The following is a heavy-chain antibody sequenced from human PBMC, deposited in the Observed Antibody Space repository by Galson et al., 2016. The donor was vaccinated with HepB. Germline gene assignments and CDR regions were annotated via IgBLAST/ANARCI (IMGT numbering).Heavy chain of an antibody. CDR1: GFTFSSYW. V-gene: IGHV3-74*01. D-gene: IGHD4-23*01. J-gene: IGHJ6*02. CDR3: ARNPYSGPRYYYGLDV. CDR2: ISTDGSST. Sequence: SLRLSCAASGFTFSSYWMHWVRQAPGKGLMWVSRISTDGSSTRYADSVKGRFTISRDNAKNTLYLQMRSLRAEDSAMYFCARNPYSGPRYYYGLDVWGRGTVVTVSS.